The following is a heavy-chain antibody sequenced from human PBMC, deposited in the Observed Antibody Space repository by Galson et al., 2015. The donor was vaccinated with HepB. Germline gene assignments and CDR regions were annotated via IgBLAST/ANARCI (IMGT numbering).Heavy chain of an antibody. CDR1: GFTFSSYS. V-gene: IGHV3-21*01. J-gene: IGHJ4*02. CDR2: ISSSSSYI. D-gene: IGHD1-26*01. Sequence: SLILSCAASGFTFSSYSMNWVRQAPGKGLEWVSSISSSSSYIYYADSVRGRFTISRDNAKNSLYLQMNRLIAEDTAVYYCARDLLGGLAARYFDYWGQGTLVTVSS. CDR3: ARDLLGGLAARYFDY.